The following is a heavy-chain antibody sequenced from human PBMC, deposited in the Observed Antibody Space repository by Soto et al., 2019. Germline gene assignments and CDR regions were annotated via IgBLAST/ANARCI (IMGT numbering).Heavy chain of an antibody. D-gene: IGHD5-12*01. CDR2: IDNYGIGT. CDR3: ARIGGFDVFDY. CDR1: GFTFSRHW. Sequence: GGSLRLSCEASGFTFSRHWMHWVRQVPGKGLAWVSRIDNYGIGTGYADSVKGRFTISRDNAKNTLYLQMDGLRVDDTGVYYCARIGGFDVFDYWGQGALVTVSS. J-gene: IGHJ4*02. V-gene: IGHV3-74*01.